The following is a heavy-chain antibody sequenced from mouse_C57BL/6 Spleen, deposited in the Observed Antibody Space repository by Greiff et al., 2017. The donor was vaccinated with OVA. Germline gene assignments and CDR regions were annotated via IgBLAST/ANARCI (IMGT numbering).Heavy chain of an antibody. V-gene: IGHV1-80*01. CDR1: GYAFSSYW. J-gene: IGHJ2*01. CDR3: ARDYDGYYVGYFDY. D-gene: IGHD2-3*01. Sequence: QVQLQQSGAELVKPGASVKISCKASGYAFSSYWMHWVKQRPGQGLEWIGQIYPGDGDTNYNGKFKGKATLTADKSSSTAYMQLSSLTSEDSAVYFCARDYDGYYVGYFDYWGQGTTLTVSS. CDR2: IYPGDGDT.